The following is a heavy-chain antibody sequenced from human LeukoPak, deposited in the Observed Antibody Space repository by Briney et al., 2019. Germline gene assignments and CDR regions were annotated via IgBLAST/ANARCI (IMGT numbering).Heavy chain of an antibody. CDR3: ARGYSGSYGRFDY. CDR2: IYYSGST. J-gene: IGHJ4*02. Sequence: SETLSLTCTVSGGSISSYYWSWIRQPPGKGLEWIGYIYYSGSTSYNPSLKSRVTISVDTSKDQFSLKLSSVTAADTAVYYCARGYSGSYGRFDYWGQGTLVTVSS. V-gene: IGHV4-59*01. CDR1: GGSISSYY. D-gene: IGHD1-26*01.